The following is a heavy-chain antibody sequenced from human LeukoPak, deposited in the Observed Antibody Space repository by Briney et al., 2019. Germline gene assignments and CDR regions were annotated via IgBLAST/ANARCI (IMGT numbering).Heavy chain of an antibody. J-gene: IGHJ4*02. CDR3: AKDGDSSGWFDY. V-gene: IGHV3-23*01. Sequence: GGPLRLSCAASGFTFSSYAMSWVRQAPGKGLEWVSAISGSGGSTYYADSVKGRFTISRDNSKNTLYLQMNSLRAEDTAVYYCAKDGDSSGWFDYWGQGTLVTVSS. CDR1: GFTFSSYA. D-gene: IGHD6-19*01. CDR2: ISGSGGST.